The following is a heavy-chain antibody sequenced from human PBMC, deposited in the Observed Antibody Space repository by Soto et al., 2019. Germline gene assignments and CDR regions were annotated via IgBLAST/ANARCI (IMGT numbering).Heavy chain of an antibody. CDR3: ARGQLGYCSGGICYNYGMDV. V-gene: IGHV3-30-3*01. CDR2: ISYDGSNK. CDR1: GFTFSSYA. J-gene: IGHJ6*02. Sequence: GSLRLSCAASGFTFSSYAMHWVRQAPGKGLEWVAVISYDGSNKYYADSVKGRFTISRDNSKNTLYLQMNSLRAEDTAVYYCARGQLGYCSGGICYNYGMDVWGQGTTVTVS. D-gene: IGHD2-15*01.